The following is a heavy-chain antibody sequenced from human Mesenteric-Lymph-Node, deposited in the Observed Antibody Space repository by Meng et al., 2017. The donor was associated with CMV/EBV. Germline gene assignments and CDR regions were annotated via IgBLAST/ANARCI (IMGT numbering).Heavy chain of an antibody. V-gene: IGHV3-30*02. CDR1: GFTFSSYG. D-gene: IGHD6-13*01. CDR2: IRYDGSNK. J-gene: IGHJ4*02. CDR3: ARSTGIATPGPFDY. Sequence: GGSLRLSCAASGFTFSSYGMHWVRQAPGKGLEWVAFIRYDGSNKYYADSVKGRFTISRDNSKNTLYLQVNRLRVEDSAVYYCARSTGIATPGPFDYWGQGTRVTVSS.